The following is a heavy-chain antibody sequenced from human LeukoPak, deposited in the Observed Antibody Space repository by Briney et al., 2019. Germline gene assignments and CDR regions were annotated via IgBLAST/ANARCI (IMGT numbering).Heavy chain of an antibody. CDR1: GGSISSSSYY. CDR3: ARITSSWRDY. V-gene: IGHV4-39*01. Sequence: PSETLSLTCTVSGGSISSSSYYWGWIRQPLGKGLEWIGSIYYSGSSGTTYYSPSLKSRVTISVDTSKNQFSLKLSSVTAADTAVYYCARITSSWRDYWGQGTLVTVSS. J-gene: IGHJ4*02. CDR2: IYYSGSSGTT. D-gene: IGHD6-13*01.